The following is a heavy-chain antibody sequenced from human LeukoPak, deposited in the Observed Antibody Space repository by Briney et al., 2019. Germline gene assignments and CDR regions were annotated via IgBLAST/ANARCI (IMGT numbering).Heavy chain of an antibody. Sequence: GGSLRLSCAASGFTFSNYGMHWVRQAPGKGLEWVAVIWYDGSKKYYADSVKGRFTISRDNSKNTVSLQMNTLSVDDTAVYYCAKAAAMAPYYYYYNMDVWSKGTTVTVSS. CDR2: IWYDGSKK. V-gene: IGHV3-33*06. D-gene: IGHD5-18*01. CDR3: AKAAAMAPYYYYYNMDV. J-gene: IGHJ6*03. CDR1: GFTFSNYG.